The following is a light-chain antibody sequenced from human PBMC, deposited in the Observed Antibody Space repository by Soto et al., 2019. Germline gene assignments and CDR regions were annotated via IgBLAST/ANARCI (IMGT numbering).Light chain of an antibody. CDR3: QQRTNWPPTWT. CDR1: QSVYTY. V-gene: IGKV3-11*01. J-gene: IGKJ1*01. Sequence: EIVLTQSPATLSLSPGERATLSCRASQSVYTYLAWYQQKPSQAPRLLIYDASKRATGIPARFSGSGSGTDFTLTISSLEPEDFAVYYCQQRTNWPPTWTFGQGTKVEIK. CDR2: DAS.